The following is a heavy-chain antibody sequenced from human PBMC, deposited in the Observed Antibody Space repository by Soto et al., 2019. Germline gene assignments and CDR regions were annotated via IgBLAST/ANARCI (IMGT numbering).Heavy chain of an antibody. V-gene: IGHV1-3*01. D-gene: IGHD6-19*01. CDR1: GYTFTSYA. CDR2: INAGNGNT. Sequence: QVQLVQSGAEVKKPGASVKVSCKASGYTFTSYAMHWVRQAPGQRLEWMGWINAGNGNTKYSQKFQGRVTITRDTSASTAYMEQSSLRSEDRGVYYCARVGYSSGWYVRDAFDIWGQGTMVTVSS. CDR3: ARVGYSSGWYVRDAFDI. J-gene: IGHJ3*02.